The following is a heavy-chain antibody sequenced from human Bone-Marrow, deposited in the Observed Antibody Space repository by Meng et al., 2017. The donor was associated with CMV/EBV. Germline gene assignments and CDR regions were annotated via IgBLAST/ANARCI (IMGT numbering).Heavy chain of an antibody. J-gene: IGHJ4*02. D-gene: IGHD3-16*01. CDR2: IKQDGSEK. V-gene: IGHV3-7*01. Sequence: GESLKISCAASGFTFSSYWMSWVRQAPGKGLEWVANIKQDGSEKYYVDSVKGRFTISRDNAKNALYLQMNSLGAEDTAVYYCARDTLNFDYWGQGTLVTVSS. CDR3: ARDTLNFDY. CDR1: GFTFSSYW.